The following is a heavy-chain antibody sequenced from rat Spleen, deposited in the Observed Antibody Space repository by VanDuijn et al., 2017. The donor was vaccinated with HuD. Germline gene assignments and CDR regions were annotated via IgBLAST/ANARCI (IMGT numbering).Heavy chain of an antibody. Sequence: EVQLVESGGGLVPPGRSLKLSCAASGFTFSSYGMAWVSQAPTKGLEWVSTISHDGGRTYYRYSVKGRFTISRDDGKRTLYLQTDSLRSEDTATYYCARQMYTTDYSYWYFDFWGPGTMVTVSS. D-gene: IGHD1-6*01. V-gene: IGHV5-29*01. CDR1: GFTFSSYG. J-gene: IGHJ1*01. CDR3: ARQMYTTDYSYWYFDF. CDR2: ISHDGGRT.